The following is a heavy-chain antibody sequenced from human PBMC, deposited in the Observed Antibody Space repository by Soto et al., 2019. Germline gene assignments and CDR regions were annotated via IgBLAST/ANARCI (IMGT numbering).Heavy chain of an antibody. CDR1: GFTFSNAW. D-gene: IGHD2-15*01. Sequence: PGGSLRLSCAASGFTFSNAWMSWVRQAPGKGLEWVGRIKSKTDGGTTDYAAPVKGRFTISRDDSKNTLYLQMNSLKTEDTAVFYCTTELVVVAATSSDYYYYMDVWGKGTTVTVSS. CDR2: IKSKTDGGTT. CDR3: TTELVVVAATSSDYYYYMDV. V-gene: IGHV3-15*01. J-gene: IGHJ6*03.